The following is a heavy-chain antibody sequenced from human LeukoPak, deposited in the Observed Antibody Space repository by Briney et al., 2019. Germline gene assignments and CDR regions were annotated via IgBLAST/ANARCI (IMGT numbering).Heavy chain of an antibody. J-gene: IGHJ5*02. D-gene: IGHD3-3*01. CDR3: ARDPGSITIFGVVIIGGDNWFDP. CDR2: IYYSGST. V-gene: IGHV4-39*07. CDR1: GGSISSSSYY. Sequence: PSETLSLTCTVSGGSISSSSYYWGWLRQPPGKGLEWIGSIYYSGSTYYNPSLKSRVTISVDTSKNQFSLKLSSVTAADTAVYYCARDPGSITIFGVVIIGGDNWFDPWGQGTLVTVSS.